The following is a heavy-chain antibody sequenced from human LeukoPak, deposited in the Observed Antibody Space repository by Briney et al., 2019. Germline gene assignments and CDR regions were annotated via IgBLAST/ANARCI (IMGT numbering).Heavy chain of an antibody. CDR3: ARVGGQNLRFLEWLLYSFDY. J-gene: IGHJ4*02. Sequence: GGSLRLSCAASGFTLSSYSMNWVRQAPGKGLEWVSSISSSSSYIYYADSVKGRFTISRDNAKNSLYLQMNSLRAEDTAVYYCARVGGQNLRFLEWLLYSFDYWGQGTLVTVSS. V-gene: IGHV3-21*01. D-gene: IGHD3-3*01. CDR1: GFTLSSYS. CDR2: ISSSSSYI.